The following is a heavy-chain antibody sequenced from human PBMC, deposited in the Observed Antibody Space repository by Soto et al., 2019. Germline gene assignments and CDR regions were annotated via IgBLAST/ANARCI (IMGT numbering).Heavy chain of an antibody. D-gene: IGHD6-13*01. Sequence: QVQLVQSGAEVKKPGASVKVSCKASGYTFTSYGISWVRQAPGQGLEWMGWISAYNGNTNYAQKLQGRVTMTTDTSTSTAHMELRSLRSDETAVYYCARGGQKLVRAYYFDYWGQGTLVTVSS. J-gene: IGHJ4*02. CDR3: ARGGQKLVRAYYFDY. V-gene: IGHV1-18*01. CDR1: GYTFTSYG. CDR2: ISAYNGNT.